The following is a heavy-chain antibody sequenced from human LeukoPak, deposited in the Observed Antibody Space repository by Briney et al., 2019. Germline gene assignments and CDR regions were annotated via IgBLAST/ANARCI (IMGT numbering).Heavy chain of an antibody. J-gene: IGHJ3*02. CDR2: IYASGST. CDR1: GGSISGHY. V-gene: IGHV4-4*07. D-gene: IGHD2-15*01. CDR3: ARVDCSGGSCYAFDI. Sequence: AETLSLTCTVSGGSISGHYWTWIRQPAGKGLEWIGRIYASGSTGYNPSLKSRVTMSVDTSKNQFSLKLSSVTAADTAVYYCARVDCSGGSCYAFDIWGQGTMVTVSS.